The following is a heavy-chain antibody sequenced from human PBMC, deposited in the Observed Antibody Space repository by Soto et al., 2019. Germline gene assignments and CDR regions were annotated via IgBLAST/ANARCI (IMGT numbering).Heavy chain of an antibody. V-gene: IGHV1-69*01. CDR2: IIPIFGTL. D-gene: IGHD2-15*01. J-gene: IGHJ2*01. Sequence: VQLVQSGAEVKRPGSSVKVSCKASGGTFRSYGINWVRQAPGQGLEWMGGIIPIFGTLNSAQKFQGRVTITADESTSTVYMELSSLRPEDTAVYYCAREGGGLGYCSGGIRNWYFDLWGRGTLVTVSS. CDR3: AREGGGLGYCSGGIRNWYFDL. CDR1: GGTFRSYG.